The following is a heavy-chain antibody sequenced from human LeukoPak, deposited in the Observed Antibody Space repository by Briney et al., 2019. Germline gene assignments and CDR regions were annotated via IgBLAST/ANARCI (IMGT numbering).Heavy chain of an antibody. V-gene: IGHV3-48*03. CDR1: GFTFSTYE. CDR2: ISGSGSSI. J-gene: IGHJ4*02. D-gene: IGHD1-7*01. CDR3: AREGNYYFDY. Sequence: GGSLRLSCAASGFTFSTYEMHWVRQAPGKGLEWVSYISGSGSSIYYADSVKGRFTISRDNAKNSLILQMNSLRAEDTAVYYCAREGNYYFDYWGQGTLVTVSS.